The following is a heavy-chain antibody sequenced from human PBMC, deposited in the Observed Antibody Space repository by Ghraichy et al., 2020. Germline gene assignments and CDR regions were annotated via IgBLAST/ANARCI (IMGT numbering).Heavy chain of an antibody. D-gene: IGHD3-10*01. Sequence: GGSLRLSCAASGFTFSNYAMTWLRQAPGKGPEWVSAISGSGVYTNYAESAKGRFTISRDNSKNMVYLQMNSLGVDDTAVYYCAKAETGVGEHYFDYWGQGTLITVSS. CDR2: ISGSGVYT. CDR1: GFTFSNYA. V-gene: IGHV3-23*01. J-gene: IGHJ4*02. CDR3: AKAETGVGEHYFDY.